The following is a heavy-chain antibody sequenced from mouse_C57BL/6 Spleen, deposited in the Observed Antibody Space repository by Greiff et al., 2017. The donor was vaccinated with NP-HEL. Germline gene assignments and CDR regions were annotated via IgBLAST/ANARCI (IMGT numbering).Heavy chain of an antibody. Sequence: EVQLVESGGGLVKPGGSLKLSCAASGFTFSDYGMHWVRQAPEKGLEWVAYISSGSSTISYADTVKGRFTISRDNAKNTLFLQMTSLRSEDTAMYYCARRGYYGSGGYYAMDYWGQGTSVTVSS. CDR3: ARRGYYGSGGYYAMDY. V-gene: IGHV5-17*01. D-gene: IGHD1-1*01. J-gene: IGHJ4*01. CDR2: ISSGSSTI. CDR1: GFTFSDYG.